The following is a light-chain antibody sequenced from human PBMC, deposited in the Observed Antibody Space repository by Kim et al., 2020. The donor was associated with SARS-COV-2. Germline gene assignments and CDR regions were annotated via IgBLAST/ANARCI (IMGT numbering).Light chain of an antibody. CDR2: GNS. J-gene: IGLJ3*02. V-gene: IGLV1-40*01. CDR1: SANIGAGYD. Sequence: QRDTISCTGSSANIGAGYDVHWYQQLPGTAPKLLIYGNSNRPTGVPDRFSGSESGTSASLAITGLQAEDEADYYCQSYDSRLSGWVLGGGTQLTVL. CDR3: QSYDSRLSGWV.